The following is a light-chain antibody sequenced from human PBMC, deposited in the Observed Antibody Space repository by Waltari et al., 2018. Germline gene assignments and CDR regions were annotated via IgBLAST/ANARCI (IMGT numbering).Light chain of an antibody. CDR2: GAS. CDR1: QSVTRA. Sequence: IVLTQSPASLSLSPGDSATCSCRTSQSVTRALAWYQQKPGHARRLLIYGASNRATGIPDRFSGSGSGTDFSLTISSLEPEDIAVYDCQHYLRLPVTFGQGTKVEVK. V-gene: IGKV3-20*01. J-gene: IGKJ1*01. CDR3: QHYLRLPVT.